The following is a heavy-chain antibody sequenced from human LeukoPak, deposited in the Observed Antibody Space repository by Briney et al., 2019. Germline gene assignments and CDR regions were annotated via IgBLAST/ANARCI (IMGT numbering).Heavy chain of an antibody. Sequence: SGGSLRLSCAASGFTFDDYTMHWVRQTPGRGLEWVSLISWDGATAYYRDSVKGRFTVSRDNSQHSLFLQMNNLTTEDTGIYYCSKDRRRGPSAGAWFDPWGQGTLVTVSS. V-gene: IGHV3-43*01. CDR1: GFTFDDYT. CDR3: SKDRRRGPSAGAWFDP. D-gene: IGHD3-16*01. J-gene: IGHJ5*02. CDR2: ISWDGATA.